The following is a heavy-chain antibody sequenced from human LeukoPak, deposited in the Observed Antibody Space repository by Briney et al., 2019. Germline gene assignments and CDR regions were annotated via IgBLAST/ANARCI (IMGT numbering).Heavy chain of an antibody. CDR2: IYTSGST. V-gene: IGHV4-4*07. Sequence: SETLSLTCTVSGGSISSYYWSWIRQPAGNGLEWIGRIYTSGSTNYNPSLKSRVTMSVDTSKNQFSLKLSSVTAADTAVYYCARDGLAYYGSGSYYNPNYYGMDVWGQGTTVTVSS. CDR1: GGSISSYY. CDR3: ARDGLAYYGSGSYYNPNYYGMDV. D-gene: IGHD3-10*01. J-gene: IGHJ6*02.